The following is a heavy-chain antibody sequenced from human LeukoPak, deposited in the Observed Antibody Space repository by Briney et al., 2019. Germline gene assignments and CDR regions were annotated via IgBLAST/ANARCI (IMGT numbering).Heavy chain of an antibody. CDR2: SHPNSGGT. V-gene: IGHV1-2*02. CDR1: VYTFTDYY. J-gene: IGHJ6*02. Sequence: ASVNVTFKGSVYTFTDYYLHGVRQARGQGLEWVGLSHPNSGGTDYAQKFQGRVTMTRDTYISPAYIDLSRLRSDDTGVYYCVRPMVRGVIFDGMEVWGQGTTVTVSS. CDR3: VRPMVRGVIFDGMEV. D-gene: IGHD3-10*01.